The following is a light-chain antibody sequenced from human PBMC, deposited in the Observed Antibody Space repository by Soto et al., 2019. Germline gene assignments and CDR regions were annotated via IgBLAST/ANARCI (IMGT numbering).Light chain of an antibody. V-gene: IGKV1-5*01. CDR3: QQYNAYPWT. CDR2: DAS. CDR1: QSISSW. J-gene: IGKJ1*01. Sequence: GDRVTITCRASQSISSWLAWYQQNPGKAPKLLMFDASSLDSGVPSRFSGSGSGTEFTLTISSLQPDDFATYYCQQYNAYPWTFGQGTKVDIK.